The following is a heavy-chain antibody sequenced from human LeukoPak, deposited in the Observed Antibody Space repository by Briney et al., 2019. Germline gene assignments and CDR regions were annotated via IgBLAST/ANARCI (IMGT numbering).Heavy chain of an antibody. V-gene: IGHV3-23*01. CDR2: ISGSGGRT. CDR3: AKHVRTSVWFFDF. Sequence: PGGSLRLSCAASGFTFSSDALSWVRQAPGKGLEWVSLISGSGGRTDYADSVKGRFTISRDNSKNTPYLQMNSLKAEDTAVYYCAKHVRTSVWFFDFWGQGTLVTVSS. D-gene: IGHD6-19*01. CDR1: GFTFSSDA. J-gene: IGHJ4*02.